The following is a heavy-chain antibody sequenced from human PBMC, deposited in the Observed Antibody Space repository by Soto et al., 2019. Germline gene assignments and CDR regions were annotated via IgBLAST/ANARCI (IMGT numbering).Heavy chain of an antibody. Sequence: PGGSLRLSCAASGFTFSSYAMSWVRQAPGKGLEWVSAISGSGGSTYYADSVKGRFTISRDNSKNTLYLQMNSLRAEDTAVYYCAKGRYYDSSGNLFDYGMDVWGQGTTVTVSS. J-gene: IGHJ6*02. CDR2: ISGSGGST. CDR3: AKGRYYDSSGNLFDYGMDV. CDR1: GFTFSSYA. V-gene: IGHV3-23*01. D-gene: IGHD3-22*01.